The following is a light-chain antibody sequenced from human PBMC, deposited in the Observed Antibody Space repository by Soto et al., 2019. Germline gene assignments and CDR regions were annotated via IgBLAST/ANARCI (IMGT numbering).Light chain of an antibody. Sequence: EVVLTQSPVTLSLSPLEISTLSCRASQSFRGLLAWYQQKPGQAPRLLIYDAYNRATGIPPRFSGSGSGTDFTLTISSLEPEDSAVYYCQQRHAWPITFGQGTRLEIK. J-gene: IGKJ5*01. V-gene: IGKV3-11*01. CDR2: DAY. CDR3: QQRHAWPIT. CDR1: QSFRGL.